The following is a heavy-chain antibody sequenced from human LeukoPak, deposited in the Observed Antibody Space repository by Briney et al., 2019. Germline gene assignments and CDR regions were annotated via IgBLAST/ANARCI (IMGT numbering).Heavy chain of an antibody. CDR3: ARDQGATVSTLGWFDP. Sequence: GGSLRLSCAASGFTFSSYAMHWVRQAPGKGLEYVSAISSNGGSTYHANSVKGRFTISRDNSKNTLYLQMGSLRAEDMAVYYCARDQGATVSTLGWFDPWGQGTLVTVSS. V-gene: IGHV3-64*01. D-gene: IGHD4-17*01. J-gene: IGHJ5*02. CDR2: ISSNGGST. CDR1: GFTFSSYA.